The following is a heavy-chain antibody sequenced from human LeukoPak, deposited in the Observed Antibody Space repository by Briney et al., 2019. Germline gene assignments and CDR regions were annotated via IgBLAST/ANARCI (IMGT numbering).Heavy chain of an antibody. D-gene: IGHD2-2*02. CDR1: GFTFSSYG. Sequence: GGSLRLSCAGSGFTFSSYGMHWVRQAPGKGLEWVAVISYDGSNKYYADSVKGRFTISRDNSKNTLYLQMNSLRAEDTAVYYCAKGHNYCSSTSCYRMGKGGWFDPWGQGTLVTVSS. CDR3: AKGHNYCSSTSCYRMGKGGWFDP. V-gene: IGHV3-30*18. CDR2: ISYDGSNK. J-gene: IGHJ5*02.